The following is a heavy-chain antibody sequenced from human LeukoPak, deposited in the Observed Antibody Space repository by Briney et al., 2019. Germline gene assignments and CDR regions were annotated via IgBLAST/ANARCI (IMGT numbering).Heavy chain of an antibody. CDR2: IIPIFGTS. V-gene: IGHV1-69*13. CDR1: GGTFSSYA. Sequence: SVKVSCRASGGTFSSYAISWVRQAPGQGLEWMGGIIPIFGTSNYAQQFQGRVTITADESTSTAYMELSSLRSEDTAVYYCARSPSSSWENWFDPWGQGTLVTVSS. CDR3: ARSPSSSWENWFDP. D-gene: IGHD6-13*01. J-gene: IGHJ5*02.